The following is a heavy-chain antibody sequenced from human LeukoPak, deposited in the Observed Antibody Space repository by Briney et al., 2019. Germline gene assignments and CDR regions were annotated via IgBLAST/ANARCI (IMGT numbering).Heavy chain of an antibody. CDR3: AKDPLLWFGELPYYYYGMDV. CDR2: IWYGGSNK. Sequence: GGSLRLSCAASGFTFSSYGMHWVRQAPGKGLEWVAVIWYGGSNKYYADSVKGRFTISRDNSKNTLYLQMNSLRAEDTAVYYCAKDPLLWFGELPYYYYGMDVWGQGTTVTVSS. D-gene: IGHD3-10*01. CDR1: GFTFSSYG. J-gene: IGHJ6*02. V-gene: IGHV3-33*06.